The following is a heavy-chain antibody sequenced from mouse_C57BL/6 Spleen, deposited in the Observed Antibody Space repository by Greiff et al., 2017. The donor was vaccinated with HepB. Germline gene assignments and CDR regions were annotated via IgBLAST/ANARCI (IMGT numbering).Heavy chain of an antibody. CDR3: ARHYYGLYFDY. V-gene: IGHV1-81*01. CDR2: IYPRSGNT. J-gene: IGHJ2*01. D-gene: IGHD1-1*01. Sequence: LQESGAELARPGASVKLSCKASGYTFTSYGISWVKQRTGQGLEWIGEIYPRSGNTYYNEKFKGKATLTADKSSSTAYMELRSLTSEDSAVYFCARHYYGLYFDYWGQGTTLTVSS. CDR1: GYTFTSYG.